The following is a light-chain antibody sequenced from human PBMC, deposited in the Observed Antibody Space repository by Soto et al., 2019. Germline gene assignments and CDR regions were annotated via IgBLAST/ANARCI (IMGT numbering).Light chain of an antibody. CDR1: QSVGTF. CDR3: QQRSNWPLT. CDR2: GGS. J-gene: IGKJ5*01. Sequence: EIVMKQSPATLSVSKGGRATLSCRASQSVGTFFAWYQQKPGQAPRLLIYGGSSRATGIPDRFSGSGSGTDFTLTISSLEPEDFAVYYCQQRSNWPLTFGQGTRLEIK. V-gene: IGKV3-11*01.